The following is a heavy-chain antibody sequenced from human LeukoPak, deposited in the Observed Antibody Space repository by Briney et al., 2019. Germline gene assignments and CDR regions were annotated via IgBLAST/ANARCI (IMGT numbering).Heavy chain of an antibody. CDR3: ARQYCSRTSCRFDP. V-gene: IGHV3-11*01. Sequence: GGSLRLSCAASGFILTDYYMSWIRQAPGKGLEWVSYISADGTVKYYTDSVKGRFTISRDNAKNSLYLQMNSLRAEDTALYFCARQYCSRTSCRFDPWGQGTLVTVPS. CDR1: GFILTDYY. J-gene: IGHJ5*02. CDR2: ISADGTVK. D-gene: IGHD2-2*01.